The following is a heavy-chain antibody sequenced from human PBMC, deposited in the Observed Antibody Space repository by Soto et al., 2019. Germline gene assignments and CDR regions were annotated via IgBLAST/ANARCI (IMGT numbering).Heavy chain of an antibody. CDR3: ARDPSSSWSFDY. CDR1: GGSISSGDYY. D-gene: IGHD6-13*01. CDR2: IYYSGST. Sequence: SETLSLTCTVSGGSISSGDYYWSWIRQPPGKGLEWIGYIYYSGSTYYNPSLKSRVTISVDTSKNQFSLKLSSVTAADTAVYYGARDPSSSWSFDYWGQGTLVTVSS. J-gene: IGHJ4*02. V-gene: IGHV4-30-4*01.